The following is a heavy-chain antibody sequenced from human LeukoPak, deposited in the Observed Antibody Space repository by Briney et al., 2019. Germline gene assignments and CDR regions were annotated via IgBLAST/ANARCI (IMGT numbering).Heavy chain of an antibody. D-gene: IGHD3-16*01. Sequence: GGSLRLSCAASGFTFDDYAMHWVRQAPGKGLEWVSGISWNSGSIGYVDSIKGRFTISRDNAKNSLYLQMNSLRAEDTAVYYCARDGGYVWGQGTTVTVSS. CDR2: ISWNSGSI. J-gene: IGHJ6*02. V-gene: IGHV3-9*01. CDR3: ARDGGYV. CDR1: GFTFDDYA.